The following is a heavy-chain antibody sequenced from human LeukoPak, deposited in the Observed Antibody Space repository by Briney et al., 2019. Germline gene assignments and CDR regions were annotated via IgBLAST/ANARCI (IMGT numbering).Heavy chain of an antibody. CDR3: ARTQTPGRSDY. J-gene: IGHJ4*02. Sequence: GGSLRLSCEASGFTFSSYSMNWVRQGPGKGLEWVSGINWNGGNTGYADSVKGRFTISRDDAKNSLYLQMNTLRADDTALYYCARTQTPGRSDYWGQGTLVTVSS. V-gene: IGHV3-20*04. CDR1: GFTFSSYS. D-gene: IGHD1-14*01. CDR2: INWNGGNT.